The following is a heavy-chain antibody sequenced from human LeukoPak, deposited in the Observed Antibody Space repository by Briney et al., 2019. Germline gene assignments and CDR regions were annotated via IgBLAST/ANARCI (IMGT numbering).Heavy chain of an antibody. CDR3: ARVPTSDYYDSSGYVDY. J-gene: IGHJ4*02. D-gene: IGHD3-22*01. V-gene: IGHV1-18*01. CDR2: ISAYNGNT. Sequence: ASVKVSCKASGYTFTSYGISWVRQAPGQGLEWMGWISAYNGNTNYAQKLQGRVTMTTDTSTSTAYMELRSLRSDDTAVYYCARVPTSDYYDSSGYVDYWGQGTLVTVSS. CDR1: GYTFTSYG.